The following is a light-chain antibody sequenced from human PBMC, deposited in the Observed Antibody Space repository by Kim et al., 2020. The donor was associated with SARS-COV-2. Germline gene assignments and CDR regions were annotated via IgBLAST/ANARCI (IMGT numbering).Light chain of an antibody. CDR1: QNIGIN. CDR3: QQYKDFFWT. Sequence: VSPGQSGTLSCRASQNIGINLAWYQQKHGQSPRLLVFGAATRASGVAARFRGSGSGTEFTLTISNLQSDDSAVYYCQQYKDFFWTFGQGTKVDI. J-gene: IGKJ1*01. CDR2: GAA. V-gene: IGKV3-15*01.